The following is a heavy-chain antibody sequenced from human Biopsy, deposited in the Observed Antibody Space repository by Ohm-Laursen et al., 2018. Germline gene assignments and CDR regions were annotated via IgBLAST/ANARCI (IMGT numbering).Heavy chain of an antibody. CDR3: STMATF. Sequence: SLRLSCAASGFTFSSHTMTWVRQAPGKGLEWVGRIKSESDGGTTDYAGPVTGRFTISRDDSKNTLYVQMNSLKTEDTAVYYCSTMATFWGQGTLVTVSS. CDR1: GFTFSSHT. J-gene: IGHJ4*02. D-gene: IGHD3-16*01. V-gene: IGHV3-15*01. CDR2: IKSESDGGTT.